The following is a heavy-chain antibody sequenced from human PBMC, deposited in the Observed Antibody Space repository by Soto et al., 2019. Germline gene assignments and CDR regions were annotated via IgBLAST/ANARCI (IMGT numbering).Heavy chain of an antibody. D-gene: IGHD2-15*01. Sequence: EVQLLESGGGLVQPGGPLGLSCAASGFTFSSYAIIWFRQAPGKGLEWVPTIRGGGVGANYADSLKANFTISRDNAKNTVYLPMNSLGAEDTAIYYCAKKGPGSLKTYCSGSGCHYAFDLWCQGTMVTVSS. V-gene: IGHV3-23*01. CDR1: GFTFSSYA. J-gene: IGHJ3*01. CDR3: AKKGPGSLKTYCSGSGCHYAFDL. CDR2: IRGGGVGA.